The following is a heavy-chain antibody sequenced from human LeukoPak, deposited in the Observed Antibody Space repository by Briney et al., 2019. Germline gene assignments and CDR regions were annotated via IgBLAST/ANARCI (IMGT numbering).Heavy chain of an antibody. CDR2: ISSSGSTI. D-gene: IGHD6-19*01. Sequence: AGGSLRLSCAASGFAFSDYYMSWIRQAPGKGLEWVSYISSSGSTIYYADSVKGRFTISRDNAKNSLYLQMNSLRSEDTAVYYCAVIAVAGMDPDYWGQGTLVTVSS. CDR3: AVIAVAGMDPDY. V-gene: IGHV3-11*01. CDR1: GFAFSDYY. J-gene: IGHJ4*02.